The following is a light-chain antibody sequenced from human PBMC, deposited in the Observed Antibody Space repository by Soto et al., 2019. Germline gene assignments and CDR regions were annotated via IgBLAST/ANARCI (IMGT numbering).Light chain of an antibody. CDR1: QSLAYSDGNTY. V-gene: IGKV2-30*01. J-gene: IGKJ2*01. CDR3: MQGTHWPPYT. Sequence: DVVMTQSPLSLPVTLGQPASISCRSSQSLAYSDGNTYLNWFQQRPGQSPRRLIYKVSNRDSGAPDRFSGSGSGTDLTLKISRVEAEDVGVYYCMQGTHWPPYTFGQGTKLEIK. CDR2: KVS.